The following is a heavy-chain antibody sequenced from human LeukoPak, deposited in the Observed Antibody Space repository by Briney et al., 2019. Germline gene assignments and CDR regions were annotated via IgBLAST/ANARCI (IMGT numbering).Heavy chain of an antibody. J-gene: IGHJ3*02. CDR1: GYTFTSYA. Sequence: GASVKVSCKASGYTFTSYAMNWVRQAPGQGLEWMGWINTNTGNPTYAQDFPGRFVFSWDTSVSTAYLQISSLQTEDTAVYYCARGDMKLGSGFHPFDAFDIWGQGTMVTVSS. CDR2: INTNTGNP. V-gene: IGHV7-4-1*02. D-gene: IGHD3-22*01. CDR3: ARGDMKLGSGFHPFDAFDI.